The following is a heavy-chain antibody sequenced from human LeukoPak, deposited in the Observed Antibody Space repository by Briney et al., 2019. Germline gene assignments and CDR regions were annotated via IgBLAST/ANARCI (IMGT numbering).Heavy chain of an antibody. J-gene: IGHJ4*02. CDR3: ARGPPRVVPAAKFYFDY. D-gene: IGHD2-2*01. CDR1: GYTFTSYG. CDR2: ISAYNGNT. V-gene: IGHV1-18*01. Sequence: GASVKVSCKASGYTFTSYGISWVRQAPGQGLERMGWISAYNGNTNYAQKLQGRVTMTTDTSTSTAYMELRSLRSDDTAVYYCARGPPRVVPAAKFYFDYWGQGTLVTVSS.